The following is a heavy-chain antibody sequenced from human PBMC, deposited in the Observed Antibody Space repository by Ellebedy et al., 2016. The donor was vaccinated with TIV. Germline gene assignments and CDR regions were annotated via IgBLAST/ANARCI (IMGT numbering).Heavy chain of an antibody. V-gene: IGHV4-59*01. CDR3: ARVRITMVPYFDY. J-gene: IGHJ4*02. Sequence: SETLSLXCTVSGGSISSYYWSWIRQPPGKGLEWIGYIYYSGSTNYNPSLKSRVTISVDTSKNQFSLKLSSVTAAVTAVYYCARVRITMVPYFDYWGQGTLVTVSS. CDR1: GGSISSYY. D-gene: IGHD3-10*01. CDR2: IYYSGST.